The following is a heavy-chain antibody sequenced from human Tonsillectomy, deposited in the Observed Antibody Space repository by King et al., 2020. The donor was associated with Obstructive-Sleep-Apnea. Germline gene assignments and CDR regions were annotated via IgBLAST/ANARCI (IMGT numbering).Heavy chain of an antibody. CDR1: GFTFSSYA. CDR3: AKAGRGGDWGPYNWFDP. J-gene: IGHJ5*02. Sequence: QLVQSGGGLVEPGGSLRLSCAASGFTFSSYAMSWVRQAPGKGLEWVSPISGSGDSTYYADSVKGRFTISRDNSKNTLYLQMNSLRPEDTAVYYCAKAGRGGDWGPYNWFDPWGQGTLVTVSS. V-gene: IGHV3-23*04. CDR2: ISGSGDST. D-gene: IGHD2-21*02.